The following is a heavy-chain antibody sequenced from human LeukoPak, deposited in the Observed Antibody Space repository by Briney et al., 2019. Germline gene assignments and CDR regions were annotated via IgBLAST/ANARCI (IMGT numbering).Heavy chain of an antibody. V-gene: IGHV1-2*06. CDR3: ARGLTYYDFWSGYSNWFDP. CDR2: INPNSGGT. J-gene: IGHJ5*02. CDR1: GYVFTSFY. D-gene: IGHD3-3*01. Sequence: ASVKVSCKASGYVFTSFYMHWVRQAPGQGLEWMGRINPNSGGTNYAQKFQGRVTMTRDTSISTAYMELSRLRSDDTAVYYCARGLTYYDFWSGYSNWFDPWGQGTLVTVSS.